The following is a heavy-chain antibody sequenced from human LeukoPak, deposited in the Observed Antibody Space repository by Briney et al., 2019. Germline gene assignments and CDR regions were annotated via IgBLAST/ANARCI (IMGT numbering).Heavy chain of an antibody. V-gene: IGHV3-23*01. CDR2: ISGSGGST. CDR3: AKDNYYDSSGYLTFDY. Sequence: PGGSLRLSCAASGFTFSSYAMSWVRQAPGKGLEWVSAISGSGGSTYYADSVKGRFTISRDNSKSTLYLQMNSLRAEDTAVYFCAKDNYYDSSGYLTFDYWGRGTLVTVSS. CDR1: GFTFSSYA. J-gene: IGHJ4*02. D-gene: IGHD3-22*01.